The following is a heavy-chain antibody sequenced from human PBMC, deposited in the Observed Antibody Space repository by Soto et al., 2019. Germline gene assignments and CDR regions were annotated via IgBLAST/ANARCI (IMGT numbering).Heavy chain of an antibody. Sequence: ASVKVSCKASGYSLTSYGISWVRQAPGQRLEWMGWYNDGNGNTKYTPKFQGRVTITRDTSASTAYMELSRLRSDDTAVYYCARDIGSGYSYGYGSYYHYGMDVWGQGTTVTVS. CDR1: GYSLTSYG. J-gene: IGHJ6*02. D-gene: IGHD5-18*01. V-gene: IGHV1-18*01. CDR2: YNDGNGNT. CDR3: ARDIGSGYSYGYGSYYHYGMDV.